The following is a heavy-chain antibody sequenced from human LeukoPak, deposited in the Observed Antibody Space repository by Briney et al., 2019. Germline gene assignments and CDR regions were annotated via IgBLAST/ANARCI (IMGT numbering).Heavy chain of an antibody. Sequence: SETLSLTCAVSGGSISSGDYYWSWIRQPPGKGLEWIGFIYYSGSTSYNPSLKSRVTISLDTSKNYFSLKLTSVTAADTAMYYCARGDYYDSSGYYYHWGQGTLVTVSS. J-gene: IGHJ5*02. CDR2: IYYSGST. V-gene: IGHV4-30-4*08. D-gene: IGHD3-22*01. CDR3: ARGDYYDSSGYYYH. CDR1: GGSISSGDYY.